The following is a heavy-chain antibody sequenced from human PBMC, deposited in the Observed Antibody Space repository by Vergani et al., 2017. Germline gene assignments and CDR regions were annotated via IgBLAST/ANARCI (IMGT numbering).Heavy chain of an antibody. V-gene: IGHV3-30*02. J-gene: IGHJ4*02. D-gene: IGHD2-2*03. CDR2: IRYDGSNK. Sequence: QVQLVESGGGVVQPGGSLRLSCAASGFTFSSYGMHWVRQAPGKGLEWVAFIRYDGSNKYYADSVKGRFTISRDNSKNTLYLQMNSLRAEDTAVYYCAKAQLGYCSSTSCFSFDYWGQGTLVTVSS. CDR3: AKAQLGYCSSTSCFSFDY. CDR1: GFTFSSYG.